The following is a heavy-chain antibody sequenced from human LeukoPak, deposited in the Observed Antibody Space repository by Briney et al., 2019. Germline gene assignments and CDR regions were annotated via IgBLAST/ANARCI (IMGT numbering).Heavy chain of an antibody. D-gene: IGHD1-14*01. J-gene: IGHJ4*02. V-gene: IGHV3-23*01. CDR1: GFTFSSYG. Sequence: GGSLRLSCAASGFTFSSYGMSWVRQAPGKGLEWVSALSGSGGSTNYADSVKGRFTISRDNSKNTLYLQMNSLRAEDTAVYYCARDPGSTGNYWGQGTLVTVSS. CDR3: ARDPGSTGNY. CDR2: LSGSGGST.